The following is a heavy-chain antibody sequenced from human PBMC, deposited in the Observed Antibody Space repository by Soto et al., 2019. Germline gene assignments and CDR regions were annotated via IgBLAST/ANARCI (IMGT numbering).Heavy chain of an antibody. J-gene: IGHJ5*02. Sequence: ASVKVSCKASGGTFSSYSISWVLQAPGQGLEWMGGIIPIFGTANYAQKFQGRVTITADESTSTAYMELSSLRSEDTAVYYCARDRVGSSNWFDPWGQGTLVTVSS. V-gene: IGHV1-69*13. D-gene: IGHD3-10*01. CDR1: GGTFSSYS. CDR2: IIPIFGTA. CDR3: ARDRVGSSNWFDP.